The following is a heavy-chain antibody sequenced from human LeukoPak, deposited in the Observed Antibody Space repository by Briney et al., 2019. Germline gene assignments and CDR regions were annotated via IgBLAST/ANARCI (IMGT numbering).Heavy chain of an antibody. CDR2: INHSGST. CDR3: ARDRGDDCSNYVPPWFDP. V-gene: IGHV4-34*01. J-gene: IGHJ5*02. CDR1: GGSFSGYY. D-gene: IGHD4-11*01. Sequence: PSETLSLTCAVYGGSFSGYYWSWIRQPPGKGLEWIGEINHSGSTNYNPSLKSRVTISVDTSKNQFSLKLSSVTAADTAVYYCARDRGDDCSNYVPPWFDPWGQGTLVTVSS.